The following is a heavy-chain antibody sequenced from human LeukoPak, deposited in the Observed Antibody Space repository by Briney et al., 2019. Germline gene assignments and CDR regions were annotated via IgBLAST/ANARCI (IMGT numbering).Heavy chain of an antibody. CDR2: MNPNSGNT. Sequence: GASVKVSCKASGYTFTNYDISWVRQATGQGLEWMGWMNPNSGNTGSAQKFQGRVMMTRDISISTAYMELSSLRSEDTAVYYCARGPTYDLWSGDSYSYYYMDVWGKGTTVAVSS. J-gene: IGHJ6*03. D-gene: IGHD3-3*01. CDR3: ARGPTYDLWSGDSYSYYYMDV. V-gene: IGHV1-8*01. CDR1: GYTFTNYD.